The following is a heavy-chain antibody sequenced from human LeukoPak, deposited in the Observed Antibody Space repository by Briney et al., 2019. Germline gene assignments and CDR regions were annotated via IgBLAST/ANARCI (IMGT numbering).Heavy chain of an antibody. D-gene: IGHD1-1*01. Sequence: GGSLRLSCAASGFTVSTNCMTWVRQAPGKGLEWVSGISVSGDRTYYADSVKGRFTISRDSSKNTLSLQINSLRAEDTAVYYCAKGGMRRNDVGYAFDIWGQGTMVTVSS. J-gene: IGHJ3*02. CDR3: AKGGMRRNDVGYAFDI. CDR1: GFTVSTNC. V-gene: IGHV3-23*01. CDR2: ISVSGDRT.